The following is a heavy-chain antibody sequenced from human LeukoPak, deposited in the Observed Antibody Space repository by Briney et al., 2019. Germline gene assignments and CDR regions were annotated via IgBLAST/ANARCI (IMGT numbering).Heavy chain of an antibody. Sequence: GGSLRLSCAASGFTFSNYEMNWVRQAPGKGLEWVSSISGRSADIYYADSVKGRFTISRDNAKNSVFLQMNNLRVEDTAIYYCARRGYHDSSGYDYWGQGTRVTVSS. J-gene: IGHJ4*02. CDR1: GFTFSNYE. CDR2: ISGRSADI. D-gene: IGHD3-22*01. CDR3: ARRGYHDSSGYDY. V-gene: IGHV3-21*06.